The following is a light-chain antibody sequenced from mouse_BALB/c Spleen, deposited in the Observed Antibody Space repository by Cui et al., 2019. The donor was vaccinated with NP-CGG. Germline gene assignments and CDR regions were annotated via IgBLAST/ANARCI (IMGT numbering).Light chain of an antibody. J-gene: IGKJ4*01. CDR1: ENIYSN. V-gene: IGKV12-46*01. CDR3: QHFWGTPFT. Sequence: DIQVTQSPASLSVSVGETVTITCRASENIYSNLAWYQQKQGKSPQLLVYAATNLADGVPSRFSGSGSGTQYSLKINSLQSEDFGSYYCQHFWGTPFTFGSGTKLEIK. CDR2: AAT.